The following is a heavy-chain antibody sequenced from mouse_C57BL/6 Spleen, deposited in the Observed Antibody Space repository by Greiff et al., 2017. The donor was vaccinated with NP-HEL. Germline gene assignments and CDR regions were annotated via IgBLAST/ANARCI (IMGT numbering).Heavy chain of an antibody. CDR3: ASEGNGFAY. J-gene: IGHJ3*01. V-gene: IGHV1-76*01. CDR1: GYTFTDYY. CDR2: IYPGSGNT. D-gene: IGHD2-1*01. Sequence: QVHVKQSGAELVRPGASVKLSCKASGYTFTDYYINWVKQRPGQGLEWIARIYPGSGNTYYNEKFKGKATLTAEKSSSTAYMQLSSLTSEDSAVYFCASEGNGFAYWGQGTLVTVSA.